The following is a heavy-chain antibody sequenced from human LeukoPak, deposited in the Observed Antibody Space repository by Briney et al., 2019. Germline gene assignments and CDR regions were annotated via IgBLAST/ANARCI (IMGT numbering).Heavy chain of an antibody. Sequence: GASVKVSCKVSGYTLTELSMHWVRQAPGKGLEWMGGFDPEDGETIYAQKFQFRVTMTTDTSTSTADMELRSLTSDDTAVYYCARDKAVTTELTQYFQLWGQGTLVTVSS. V-gene: IGHV1-24*01. CDR2: FDPEDGET. CDR3: ARDKAVTTELTQYFQL. J-gene: IGHJ1*01. CDR1: GYTLTELS. D-gene: IGHD4-11*01.